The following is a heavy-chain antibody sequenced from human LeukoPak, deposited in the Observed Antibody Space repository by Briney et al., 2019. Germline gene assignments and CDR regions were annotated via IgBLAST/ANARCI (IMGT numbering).Heavy chain of an antibody. CDR3: ARDRESGYIVS. J-gene: IGHJ4*02. Sequence: GGSLRLSCAASGFTFSSYSMKWVRQAPGKGLEWVSSISSSSSFIYYADSLKGRFTISRDNAKNSLYLQMNSLRAEDTAVYYCARDRESGYIVSWGQGTLVSVSS. V-gene: IGHV3-21*01. CDR1: GFTFSSYS. CDR2: ISSSSSFI. D-gene: IGHD3-3*01.